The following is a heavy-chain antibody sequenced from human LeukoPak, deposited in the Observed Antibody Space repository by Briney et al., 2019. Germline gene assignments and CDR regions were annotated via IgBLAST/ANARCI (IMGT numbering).Heavy chain of an antibody. Sequence: KAGGSLRLSCAASGFTFSSYSMNWVRAAPGKGLEWVSSISSSSSYIYYADSVKGRFTISRDNAKNSLYLQINTLRAEDTAVYYCASFSGYYFVGGDYWGQGTLVTVSS. D-gene: IGHD3-22*01. J-gene: IGHJ4*02. CDR2: ISSSSSYI. CDR3: ASFSGYYFVGGDY. V-gene: IGHV3-21*01. CDR1: GFTFSSYS.